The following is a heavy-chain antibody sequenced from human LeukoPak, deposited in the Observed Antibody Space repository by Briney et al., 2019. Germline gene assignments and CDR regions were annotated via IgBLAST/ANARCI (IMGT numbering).Heavy chain of an antibody. D-gene: IGHD3-22*01. CDR2: IRYDGANK. CDR3: ATFPYYFDSSGSYYFDF. Sequence: GGSLRLSCAASGFTFSNYGMHWVRQAPGKGLEWVAFIRYDGANKYYADSVKGRFTISRDNSKNTLYLQMNSLRAEDTAVFYCATFPYYFDSSGSYYFDFWGQGTLVTVSS. J-gene: IGHJ4*02. V-gene: IGHV3-30*02. CDR1: GFTFSNYG.